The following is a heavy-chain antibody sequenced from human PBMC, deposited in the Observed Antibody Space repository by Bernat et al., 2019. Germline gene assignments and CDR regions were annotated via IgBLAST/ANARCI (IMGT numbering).Heavy chain of an antibody. D-gene: IGHD2-21*01. CDR2: ISSSSSYI. CDR1: GFTFSSYS. V-gene: IGHV3-21*01. Sequence: EVQLVESGGGLVKPGGSLRLSCAASGFTFSSYSMNWVRQAPGKGLEWVSSISSSSSYIYYADSVKGRFTISRDNAKNSLYLQMNSLRAEDTAVYYCAGDLAPLIGTLVRGWYFDLWGRGTLVTVSS. J-gene: IGHJ2*01. CDR3: AGDLAPLIGTLVRGWYFDL.